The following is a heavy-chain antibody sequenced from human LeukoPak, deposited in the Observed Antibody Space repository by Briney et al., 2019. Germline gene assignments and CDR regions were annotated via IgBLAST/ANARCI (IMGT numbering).Heavy chain of an antibody. J-gene: IGHJ6*03. CDR3: ARDTWIQPFYYYYYMDV. CDR1: GGSFSGYY. Sequence: TSETLSFTCAVYGGSFSGYYWSWIRQPPGKGLEWIGEINHSGSTNYNPSLKSRVTISVDTSKNQFSLKLSSVTAADTAVYYCARDTWIQPFYYYYYMDVWGKGTTVTVSS. V-gene: IGHV4-34*01. D-gene: IGHD5-18*01. CDR2: INHSGST.